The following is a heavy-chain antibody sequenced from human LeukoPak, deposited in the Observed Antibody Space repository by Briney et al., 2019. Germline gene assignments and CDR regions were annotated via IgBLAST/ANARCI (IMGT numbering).Heavy chain of an antibody. D-gene: IGHD7-27*01. Sequence: SETLSLTCTVSGDSVSSSRYDWGWIRQPPGKGLEWIGSVSYSGTNYNNPSLKSRVTISVDTSKNQFSVKLTSVTAADTAMYYCASLGTLRSWGQGILVTVSS. CDR1: GDSVSSSRYD. CDR2: VSYSGTN. J-gene: IGHJ5*02. CDR3: ASLGTLRS. V-gene: IGHV4-39*01.